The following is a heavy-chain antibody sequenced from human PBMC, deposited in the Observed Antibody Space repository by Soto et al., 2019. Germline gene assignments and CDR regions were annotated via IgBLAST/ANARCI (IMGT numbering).Heavy chain of an antibody. Sequence: QVQLQESGPGLVKPSETLSLTCTVSGGSISSNDWWSWVRQTPGKGLAWIGEIYHSGSTNYTPSLKSRVTLSLDKSKNHFSLSLNFVTAADTAVYYCARREGDCRGGSCPYYHDWGQGTLVTASS. D-gene: IGHD2-15*01. CDR3: ARREGDCRGGSCPYYHD. CDR2: IYHSGST. V-gene: IGHV4-4*02. CDR1: GGSISSNDW. J-gene: IGHJ4*02.